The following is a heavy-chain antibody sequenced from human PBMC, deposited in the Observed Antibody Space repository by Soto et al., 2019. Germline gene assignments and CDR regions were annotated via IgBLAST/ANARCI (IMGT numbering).Heavy chain of an antibody. V-gene: IGHV4-39*01. D-gene: IGHD1-20*01. CDR1: GGSVTSSSCY. CDR3: VRLTSRITAASHVRSNWLVP. Sequence: QLQLQESGPGLVKPSETLSLTCTVSGGSVTSSSCYWGWIRQPPGKVLEWIGDIYHPGSTYYNPSLKSRVTIYVDTSSEQCSLKLSSVTAADTAMYYCVRLTSRITAASHVRSNWLVPWGPGTMVSVSS. CDR2: IYHPGST. J-gene: IGHJ5*02.